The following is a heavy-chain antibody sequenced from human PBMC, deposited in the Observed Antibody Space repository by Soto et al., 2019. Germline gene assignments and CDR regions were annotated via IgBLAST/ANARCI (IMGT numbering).Heavy chain of an antibody. CDR2: INAGNGNT. V-gene: IGHV1-3*01. CDR1: GYTFTSYA. D-gene: IGHD3-10*01. CDR3: ARAYGSGSYYNGGNNWFDP. J-gene: IGHJ5*02. Sequence: QVQLVQSGAEVKKPGASVKVSCKASGYTFTSYAMHWVRQAPGQRLEWMGWINAGNGNTKYSQKFQGRVTITRDTSASTAYMELSSLRSEDTAVYYCARAYGSGSYYNGGNNWFDPRGQGTLVTVSS.